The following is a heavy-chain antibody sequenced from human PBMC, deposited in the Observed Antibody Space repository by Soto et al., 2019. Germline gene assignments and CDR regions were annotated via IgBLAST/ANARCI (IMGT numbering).Heavy chain of an antibody. CDR3: ARQTMYYDFWSGPNWFDP. V-gene: IGHV4-59*08. D-gene: IGHD3-3*01. J-gene: IGHJ5*02. Sequence: SETLSLTCNVSGGSVSGYHWSWIRQPPGKGLEWIGYINNNGNTDYNPSLKSRVTISVDTSKNQISLKLSSVTAADTAVYYCARQTMYYDFWSGPNWFDPWGQGTLVTVSS. CDR2: INNNGNT. CDR1: GGSVSGYH.